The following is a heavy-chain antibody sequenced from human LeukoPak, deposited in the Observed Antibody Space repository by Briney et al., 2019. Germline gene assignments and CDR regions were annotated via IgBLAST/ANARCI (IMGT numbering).Heavy chain of an antibody. J-gene: IGHJ4*02. CDR2: ISSSSSSI. D-gene: IGHD3-3*01. CDR1: GFTFSSYE. V-gene: IGHV3-48*01. Sequence: PGGSLRLSCAASGFTFSSYEMNWVRQAPGKGLEWVSNISSSSSSIHYADSVKGRFSISRDNAKNSLYLQMNSLRAEDTAVYYCARDGDFWSGYSLFDYWGQGTLVTVSS. CDR3: ARDGDFWSGYSLFDY.